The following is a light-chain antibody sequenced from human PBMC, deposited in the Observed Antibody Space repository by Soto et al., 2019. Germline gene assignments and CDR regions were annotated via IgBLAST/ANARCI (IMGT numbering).Light chain of an antibody. J-gene: IGKJ5*01. CDR2: AAS. CDR1: QGISSY. Sequence: AIRMTPSPSSFSASTGDRVTLPFRASQGISSYLAWYQQKPGKAPKLLIYAASTLQSGVPSRFSGSGSGTDFTLTISCLQSEDFATYYCRQYYSYPYTFGQGTRLEI. CDR3: RQYYSYPYT. V-gene: IGKV1-8*01.